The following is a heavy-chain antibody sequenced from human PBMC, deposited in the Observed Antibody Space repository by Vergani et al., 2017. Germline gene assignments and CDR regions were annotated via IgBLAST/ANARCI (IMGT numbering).Heavy chain of an antibody. CDR3: AGAITAGTGIPFDY. V-gene: IGHV3-33*01. J-gene: IGHJ4*02. D-gene: IGHD6-13*01. CDR1: GFTFSSYG. CDR2: IWYDGSNK. Sequence: QVQLVESGGGVVQPGRSLRLSCAASGFTFSSYGMHWVRQAPGKGLEWVAVIWYDGSNKYYADSVKGRFTISRDNSKNTLYLQMNSLRAEDTAVYYCAGAITAGTGIPFDYWGQGTLVTVSS.